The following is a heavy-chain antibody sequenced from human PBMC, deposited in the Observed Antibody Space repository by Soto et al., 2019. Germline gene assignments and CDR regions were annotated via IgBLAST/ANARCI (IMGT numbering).Heavy chain of an antibody. CDR2: IKNKANSYTT. CDR1: GFTFRDHY. CDR3: PRVRLGSSRASDC. D-gene: IGHD6-13*01. Sequence: EVQLVESGGGVVQPEGSLRLSCAASGFTFRDHYMHWVRQAPGKGLEWVGRIKNKANSYTTEYAAPGKGRFIISKDDSKNSVVLQMNSLKADDSGVYYCPRVRLGSSRASDCWGQGILVSVSS. J-gene: IGHJ4*02. V-gene: IGHV3-72*01.